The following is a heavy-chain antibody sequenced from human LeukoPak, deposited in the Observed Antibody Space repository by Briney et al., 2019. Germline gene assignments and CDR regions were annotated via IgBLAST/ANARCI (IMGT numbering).Heavy chain of an antibody. Sequence: TSETLSLTCTVSGGSISSGGYYWSWIRQPPGKGLEWIGYIYQSGSTYYTPSLESRVTISVDTSKNQFSLKLSSVTAADTAVYYCARHGRDYYGSGSYFAAQDIWGQGTMVTVSS. J-gene: IGHJ3*02. CDR2: IYQSGST. V-gene: IGHV4-30-2*01. CDR1: GGSISSGGYY. CDR3: ARHGRDYYGSGSYFAAQDI. D-gene: IGHD3-10*01.